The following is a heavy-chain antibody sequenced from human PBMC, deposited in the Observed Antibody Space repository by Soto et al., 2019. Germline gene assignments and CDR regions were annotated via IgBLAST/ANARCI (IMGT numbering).Heavy chain of an antibody. V-gene: IGHV1-69*08. CDR3: ARGDVTLAPERHGAVDV. J-gene: IGHJ3*01. D-gene: IGHD2-21*02. CDR2: FIPMIGTA. CDR1: GGTFSIYT. Sequence: QVQLVQSGAEVKRPGSSINISCKASGGTFSIYTVSWVRQAPGQGLEWMGRFIPMIGTANYAQNFQGRVTLSAENSATTAYMELSSLTPQATALYYCARGDVTLAPERHGAVDVWGQGAAVTVS.